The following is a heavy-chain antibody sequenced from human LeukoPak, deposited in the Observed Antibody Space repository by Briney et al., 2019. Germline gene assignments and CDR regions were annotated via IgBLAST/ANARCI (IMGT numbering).Heavy chain of an antibody. CDR2: RNPNNGNT. V-gene: IGHV1-8*01. Sequence: GASEKVSCKASGYTYTSYEINWVRQAAGQWLEWMGRRNPNNGNTGYAQKFQGRVTMTGSTSITTAYMELSSLKSEDTAVYYCARDYYYDTSGHSSGYFDLWGRGTLVTVSS. J-gene: IGHJ2*01. CDR3: ARDYYYDTSGHSSGYFDL. CDR1: GYTYTSYE. D-gene: IGHD3-22*01.